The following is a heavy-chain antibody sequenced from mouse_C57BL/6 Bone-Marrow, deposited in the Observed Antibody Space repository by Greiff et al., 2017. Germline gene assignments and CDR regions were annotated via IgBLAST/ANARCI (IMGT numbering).Heavy chain of an antibody. CDR1: GYTFTSYW. J-gene: IGHJ2*01. V-gene: IGHV1-64*01. Sequence: QVQLQQPGAELVKPGASVKLSCKASGYTFTSYWLHWVKQRPGQGLEWIGMIHPNSGSTNYNEKFKRKATLTVDKSSSTAYMQLSSLTTEDSAVYNCARGGSLFDYWGQGTTLTVSS. CDR3: ARGGSLFDY. D-gene: IGHD1-1*02. CDR2: IHPNSGST.